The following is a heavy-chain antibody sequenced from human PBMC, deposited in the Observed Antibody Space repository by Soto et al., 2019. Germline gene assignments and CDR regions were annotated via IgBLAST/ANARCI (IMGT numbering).Heavy chain of an antibody. V-gene: IGHV4-34*01. Sequence: PSETLSLTCTVYGGSFSGYYWIWIRRPPGQGPDWIGEINRSRSPNDNPSLKSRVTISVDTSKNQLSLNLSSVTAADTAVYYCVREGYYWGQGTLVTVSS. CDR1: GGSFSGYY. J-gene: IGHJ4*02. CDR2: INRSRSP. CDR3: VREGYY.